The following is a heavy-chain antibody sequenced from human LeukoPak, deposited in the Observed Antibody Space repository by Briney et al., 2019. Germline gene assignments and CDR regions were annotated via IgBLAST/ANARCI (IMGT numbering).Heavy chain of an antibody. CDR2: INHSGST. Sequence: SETLSLTCAVYGGSFSGYYWSWIRQPPGKGLEWIGEINHSGSTNYNPSLKSRVTISVDTSKNQFSLKLSSVTAADTAVYYCARRGGYSYGHLRYYYYYMDVWGKGTTVTVSS. D-gene: IGHD5-18*01. J-gene: IGHJ6*03. V-gene: IGHV4-34*01. CDR1: GGSFSGYY. CDR3: ARRGGYSYGHLRYYYYYMDV.